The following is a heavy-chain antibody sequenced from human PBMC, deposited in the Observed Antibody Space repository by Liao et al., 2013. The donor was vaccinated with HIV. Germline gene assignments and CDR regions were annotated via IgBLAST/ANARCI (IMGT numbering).Heavy chain of an antibody. V-gene: IGHV4-61*02. CDR2: ASTSENT. CDR3: ATEFIVGATTLLVY. Sequence: QVQLQESGPGLVKPSQTLSLTCTVSGGSISSGNYYWSWIRQPAGKGLEWIGRASTSENTNYNPSLKSRITMSVDTSKNHFSLKLSSVTAADTAMYYCATEFIVGATTLLVYWGQGTLVTVSS. CDR1: GGSISSGNYY. D-gene: IGHD1-26*01. J-gene: IGHJ4*02.